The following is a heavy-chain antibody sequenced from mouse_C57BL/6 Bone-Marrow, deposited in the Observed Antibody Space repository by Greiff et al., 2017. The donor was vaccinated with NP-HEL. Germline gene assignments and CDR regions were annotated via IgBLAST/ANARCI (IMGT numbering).Heavy chain of an antibody. CDR1: GYSITSGYY. CDR2: ISYDGSN. Sequence: EVKLMESGPGLVKPSQSLSLTCSVTGYSITSGYYWNWIRQFPGNKLEWMGYISYDGSNNYNPSLKNRISITRDTSKNQFFLKLNSVTTEDTATYYCARDRQLRPYFDYWGQGTTLTVSS. J-gene: IGHJ2*01. D-gene: IGHD3-2*02. CDR3: ARDRQLRPYFDY. V-gene: IGHV3-6*01.